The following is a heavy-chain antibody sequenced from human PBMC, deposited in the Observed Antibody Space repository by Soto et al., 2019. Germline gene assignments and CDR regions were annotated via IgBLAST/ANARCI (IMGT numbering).Heavy chain of an antibody. CDR3: ARSQGSSTSLEIYYYYYYGMDV. CDR2: IIPISDTT. D-gene: IGHD2-2*01. CDR1: GGTFSSYA. Sequence: QVQLEQSGAEVKKPGSSVKVSYKASGGTFSSYAISWVRQAPGQGLEWMGGIIPISDTTNYAQKFQGRVTITADESTSTAYMELSSLRSEDTAVYYCARSQGSSTSLEIYYYYYYGMDVWGQGTTVTVSS. J-gene: IGHJ6*02. V-gene: IGHV1-69*01.